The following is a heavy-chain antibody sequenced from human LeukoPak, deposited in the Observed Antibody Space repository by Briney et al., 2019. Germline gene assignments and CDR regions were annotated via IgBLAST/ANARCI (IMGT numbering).Heavy chain of an antibody. Sequence: GGSLRLSCVASGFTFSFYSMNWVRQAPGKGLEWVSSISRSSSYIHYVDSVRGRFTISRDNAKNSLYLQMNSLRAEDTAVYYCARDGDTAMVTDYWGQGTPVTVSS. CDR2: ISRSSSYI. V-gene: IGHV3-21*01. J-gene: IGHJ4*02. CDR3: ARDGDTAMVTDY. CDR1: GFTFSFYS. D-gene: IGHD5-18*01.